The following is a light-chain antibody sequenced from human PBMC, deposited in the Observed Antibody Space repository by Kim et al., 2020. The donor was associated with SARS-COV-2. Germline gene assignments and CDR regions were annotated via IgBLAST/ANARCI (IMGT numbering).Light chain of an antibody. J-gene: IGKJ1*01. CDR2: GVS. V-gene: IGKV3-11*01. CDR1: QNVKNY. CDR3: QQRSTWPGT. Sequence: WSPGERATLSCRASQNVKNYLGWYQQKPGQAPRLLIYGVSNRVAGIPARFSGSGSGTDFTLTISSLEPEDFAVYYCQQRSTWPGTFGLGTKVDIK.